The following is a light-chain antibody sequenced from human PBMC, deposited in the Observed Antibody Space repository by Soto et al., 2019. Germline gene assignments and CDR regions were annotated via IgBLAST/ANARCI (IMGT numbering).Light chain of an antibody. CDR2: EGS. V-gene: IGLV2-23*01. CDR1: SSDVGSYNL. J-gene: IGLJ1*01. Sequence: QSALTQPASVSGSPGQSITISCTGTSSDVGSYNLVSWYQQHPGKAPKLMIYEGSKRPSGVSNRFSGSKSDNTASLTISGLQAEDETDYYCCSYAAGSTYVFGTGTKVT. CDR3: CSYAAGSTYV.